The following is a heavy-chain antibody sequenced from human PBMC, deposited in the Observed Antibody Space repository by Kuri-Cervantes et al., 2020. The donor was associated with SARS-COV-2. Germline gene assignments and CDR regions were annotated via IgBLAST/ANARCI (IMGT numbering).Heavy chain of an antibody. D-gene: IGHD3-10*01. J-gene: IGHJ3*02. Sequence: SLKISCAASGFTFDDYAMHWVRQAPGKGLEWVSGLSWNSGSIGYADSVKGRFTISRDNMKNSLYLQMNSLRAEDTAVYYCAKDQGLWFGEFDAFDIWGQGTMVTVSS. V-gene: IGHV3-9*01. CDR1: GFTFDDYA. CDR3: AKDQGLWFGEFDAFDI. CDR2: LSWNSGSI.